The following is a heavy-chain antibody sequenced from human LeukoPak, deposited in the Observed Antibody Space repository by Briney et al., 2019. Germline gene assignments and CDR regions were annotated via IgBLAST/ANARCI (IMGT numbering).Heavy chain of an antibody. CDR2: ISYDGSNK. CDR3: AKDIDGFSSGIDY. V-gene: IGHV3-30*18. CDR1: GFTFSSYG. Sequence: GGSLRLSCEASGFTFSSYGMHWVRQAPGKGLEWVAVISYDGSNKFYAEAVRGRFTISRDNSKNTLYLQMDSLRGEGTALYYCAKDIDGFSSGIDYWGQGALVTVSS. J-gene: IGHJ4*02. D-gene: IGHD5-18*01.